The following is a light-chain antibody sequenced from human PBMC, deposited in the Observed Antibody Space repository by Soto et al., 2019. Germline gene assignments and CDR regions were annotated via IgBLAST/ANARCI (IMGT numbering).Light chain of an antibody. V-gene: IGKV3-20*01. CDR3: QQYGSSLFT. CDR1: QSVSSNY. CDR2: GAS. J-gene: IGKJ3*01. Sequence: EIVLTQSPGTLSLSPGERATLSCRASQSVSSNYLAWYQQKPGQAHRLLIYGASSRATGIADRFSGSGSGTDFTLTISRLEPEDFAVFYCQQYGSSLFTFGPGTKVDIK.